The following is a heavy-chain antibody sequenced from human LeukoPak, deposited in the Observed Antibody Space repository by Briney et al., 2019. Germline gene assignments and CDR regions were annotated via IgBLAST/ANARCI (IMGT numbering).Heavy chain of an antibody. V-gene: IGHV1-2*02. D-gene: IGHD3-3*01. J-gene: IGHJ3*02. CDR2: INPNSGGT. CDR1: GYTFTGYY. Sequence: GASEKVSCKASGYTFTGYYMHWVRQAPGQGLEWMGWINPNSGGTNYAQKFQGRVTMTRDTSISTAYMELSRLRSDDTAVYYCARSGGFGFWSGYFSSNDAFDIWGQGTMVTVSS. CDR3: ARSGGFGFWSGYFSSNDAFDI.